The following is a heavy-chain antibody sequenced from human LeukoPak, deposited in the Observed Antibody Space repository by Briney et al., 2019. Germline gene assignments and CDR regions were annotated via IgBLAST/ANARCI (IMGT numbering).Heavy chain of an antibody. CDR1: GITFSSYG. V-gene: IGHV3-23*01. Sequence: GGSLRLSCAASGITFSSYGMSWVRQAPGKGLEWVSSISSTGGTTYYADSVKGRFTISRDNSKNTLYLQMNSLRAEDTAVYYCVRVEVGTGYDWARDDYWGQGTLVTVSS. CDR3: VRVEVGTGYDWARDDY. D-gene: IGHD5-12*01. CDR2: ISSTGGTT. J-gene: IGHJ4*02.